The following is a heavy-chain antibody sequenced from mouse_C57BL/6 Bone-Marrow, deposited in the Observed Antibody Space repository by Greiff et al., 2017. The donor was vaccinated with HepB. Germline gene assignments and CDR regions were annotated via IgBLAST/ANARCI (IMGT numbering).Heavy chain of an antibody. V-gene: IGHV1-82*01. Sequence: QVQLQQSGPELVKPGASVKISCKASGYAFSSSWMNWVKQRPGKGLEWIGRIYPGDGDTNYNGKFKGKATLTADKSSSTAYMQLSSLTSEDSAVYVCARLGGSLYYAMDYWGQGTSVTVSS. CDR1: GYAFSSSW. D-gene: IGHD1-1*01. J-gene: IGHJ4*01. CDR2: IYPGDGDT. CDR3: ARLGGSLYYAMDY.